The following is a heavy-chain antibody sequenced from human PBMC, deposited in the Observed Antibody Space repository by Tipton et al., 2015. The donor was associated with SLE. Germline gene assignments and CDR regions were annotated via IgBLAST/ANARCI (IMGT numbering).Heavy chain of an antibody. D-gene: IGHD1-14*01. CDR2: IDHSGST. Sequence: TLSLTCAVYGGSFSGYSWSWIRQPPGKGLEWIGEIDHSGSTNSNPSLKSRVSMSVDKSKNQFSLKLSSVTAADTAAYYCARDRRGWYFDLWGRGTLVTVSS. V-gene: IGHV4-34*01. CDR3: ARDRRGWYFDL. J-gene: IGHJ2*01. CDR1: GGSFSGYS.